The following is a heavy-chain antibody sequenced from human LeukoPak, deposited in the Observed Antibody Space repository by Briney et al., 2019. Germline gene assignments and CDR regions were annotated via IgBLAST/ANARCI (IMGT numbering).Heavy chain of an antibody. CDR2: IYYSGST. Sequence: SETLSLTCAVSGGSISSGGYSWSWIRQPPGKGLEWIGYIYYSGSTNYNPSLKSRVTISVDTSKNQFSLKLSSVTAADTAVYYCARAYSSGWYQGAFDIWGQGTMVTVSS. CDR1: GGSISSGGYS. J-gene: IGHJ3*02. D-gene: IGHD6-19*01. CDR3: ARAYSSGWYQGAFDI. V-gene: IGHV4-61*08.